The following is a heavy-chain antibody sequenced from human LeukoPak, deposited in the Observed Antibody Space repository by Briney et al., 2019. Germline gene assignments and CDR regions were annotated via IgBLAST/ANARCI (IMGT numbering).Heavy chain of an antibody. Sequence: PGGSLRLSCAASGFTFSSYGMHWVRQAPGKGLEWVAVISYDGNIKYYADSVKGRFTISRDNSKNTLYLQMNSLRAEDTAVYYCAKDFSCSSTSCYQYRWFDPWGQGTLVTVSS. V-gene: IGHV3-30*18. J-gene: IGHJ5*02. CDR1: GFTFSSYG. D-gene: IGHD2-2*01. CDR3: AKDFSCSSTSCYQYRWFDP. CDR2: ISYDGNIK.